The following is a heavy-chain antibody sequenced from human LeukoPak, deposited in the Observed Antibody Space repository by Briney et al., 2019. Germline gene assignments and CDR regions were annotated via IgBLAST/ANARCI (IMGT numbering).Heavy chain of an antibody. Sequence: GASVKVSCKASGYTFTHNFMHWVRQAPGQGLEWMGIINPSGDNTWYAQKFQGRVTMTRDMATSTDYMEVNSLRSEDTAVYYCARDNSMGDSAWWFDPWAREPWSPSPQ. V-gene: IGHV1-46*01. D-gene: IGHD5-12*01. CDR2: INPSGDNT. CDR3: ARDNSMGDSAWWFDP. J-gene: IGHJ5*02. CDR1: GYTFTHNF.